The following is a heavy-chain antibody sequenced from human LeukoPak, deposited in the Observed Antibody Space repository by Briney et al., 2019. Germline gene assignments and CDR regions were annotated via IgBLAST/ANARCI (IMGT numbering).Heavy chain of an antibody. CDR2: INSDGSST. CDR1: GFTFSSYW. V-gene: IGHV3-74*01. D-gene: IGHD4-17*01. Sequence: PGGSLRLSCEASGFTFSSYWMHWVRQAPGKGLVWVSRINSDGSSTSYADYVKGRFTISRDNAKNTLYLQMNSLRAEDTAVYYCAREAYDYGDYFPDYWGQGTLVTVSS. CDR3: AREAYDYGDYFPDY. J-gene: IGHJ4*02.